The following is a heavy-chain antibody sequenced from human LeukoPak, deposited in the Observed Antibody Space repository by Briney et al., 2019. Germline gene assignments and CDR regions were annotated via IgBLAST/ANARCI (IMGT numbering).Heavy chain of an antibody. Sequence: ASVKVSCKASGYTFTSYYMHWVRQAPGQGLEWMGIINPSGDSTSYAQKFQGRVTMTRDTSTITVYMELSSLRSEDTAVYYCAIYCSSTSCYREAFDIWGQGTMVTVSS. CDR3: AIYCSSTSCYREAFDI. J-gene: IGHJ3*02. V-gene: IGHV1-46*03. D-gene: IGHD2-2*01. CDR2: INPSGDST. CDR1: GYTFTSYY.